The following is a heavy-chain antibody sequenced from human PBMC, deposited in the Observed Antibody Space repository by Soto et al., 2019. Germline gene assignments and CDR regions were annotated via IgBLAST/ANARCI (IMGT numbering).Heavy chain of an antibody. CDR1: GYTFTTYY. V-gene: IGHV1-46*01. CDR3: ARGSSGSYVNYFDP. Sequence: VKVSCKAFGYTFTTYYIHWVRQAPGQGLEWMGIINPSGGSTSYAQKFQGRVTMTRDTSTSTVYMELSSLKSEGTAVYYCARGSSGSYVNYFDPWGQGTLVTVSS. CDR2: INPSGGST. D-gene: IGHD1-26*01. J-gene: IGHJ5*02.